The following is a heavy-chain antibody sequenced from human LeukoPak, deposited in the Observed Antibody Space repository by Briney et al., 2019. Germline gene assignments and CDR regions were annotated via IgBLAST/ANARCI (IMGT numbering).Heavy chain of an antibody. V-gene: IGHV4-39*07. CDR3: AKSNASYYDFWSGSQVPGYNWFDP. D-gene: IGHD3-3*01. Sequence: PSETLSLTCTVSGGSISSRSYYWGWIRQPPGKGLEWIGSIYYKGNTYLNPSLKSRVTISVDTSKNQFSLKLSSVTAADTAVYYCAKSNASYYDFWSGSQVPGYNWFDPWGQGTLVTVSS. J-gene: IGHJ5*02. CDR2: IYYKGNT. CDR1: GGSISSRSYY.